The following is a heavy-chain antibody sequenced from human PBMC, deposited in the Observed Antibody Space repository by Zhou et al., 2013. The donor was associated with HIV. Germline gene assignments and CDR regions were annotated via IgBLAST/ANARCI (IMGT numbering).Heavy chain of an antibody. CDR2: IIPVFGTA. V-gene: IGHV1-69*13. D-gene: IGHD4-4*01. CDR1: GYTVTELS. CDR3: ANSVYSGNSRAEYFQY. Sequence: QVQLVQSGAEVKKPGASVTVSCKVSGYTVTELSIHWLRQAPGKGLEWMGGIIPVFGTATYAHKFQGRATIAADESTSTAYMELRSLKSDDTAFYYCANSVYSGNSRAEYFQYWGQGTLVTVSS. J-gene: IGHJ1*01.